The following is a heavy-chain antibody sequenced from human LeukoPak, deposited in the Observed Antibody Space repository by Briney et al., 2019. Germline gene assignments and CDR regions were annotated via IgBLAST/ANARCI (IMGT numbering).Heavy chain of an antibody. Sequence: SETLSLTCAVSGGSISSSNWWSWVRQPPGKGLEWIGEIYHSGSTYYNPSLKSRVTISVDKSKNQFSLKLSSVAAADTAVYYCARDLGYYDILTGQVALGIWGQGTLVTVSS. J-gene: IGHJ4*02. CDR1: GGSISSSNW. CDR3: ARDLGYYDILTGQVALGI. CDR2: IYHSGST. D-gene: IGHD3-9*01. V-gene: IGHV4-4*02.